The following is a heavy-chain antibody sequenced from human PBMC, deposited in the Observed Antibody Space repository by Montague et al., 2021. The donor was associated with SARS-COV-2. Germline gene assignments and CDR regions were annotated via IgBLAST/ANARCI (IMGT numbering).Heavy chain of an antibody. V-gene: IGHV4-39*01. CDR1: GGSISSSSYY. CDR3: AGHLKVSYYIAAAGAHDY. J-gene: IGHJ4*02. Sequence: SETRSLTCTVSGGSISSSSYYWGWIRQPPGKGLEWIGSIYYSGSTYYNPSLKSRVTISVDTSKNQFSLKLSSVTAADTAVYYCAGHLKVSYYIAAAGAHDYWGQGTLVTVSS. D-gene: IGHD6-13*01. CDR2: IYYSGST.